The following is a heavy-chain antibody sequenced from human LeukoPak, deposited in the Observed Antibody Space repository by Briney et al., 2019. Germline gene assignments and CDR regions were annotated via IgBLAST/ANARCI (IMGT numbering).Heavy chain of an antibody. D-gene: IGHD3-22*01. J-gene: IGHJ3*02. V-gene: IGHV3-30*04. CDR1: GFTFSSYA. Sequence: PGRSLRLSCAASGFTFSSYAMHWVRQAPGKGLEWVAVISYDGSNKYYADSVKGRFTISRDNSKNTLYLQMNSLRAEDTAVYYCARALQDDIVVVIPYRRGRISYAFDIWGQGTMVTVSS. CDR3: ARALQDDIVVVIPYRRGRISYAFDI. CDR2: ISYDGSNK.